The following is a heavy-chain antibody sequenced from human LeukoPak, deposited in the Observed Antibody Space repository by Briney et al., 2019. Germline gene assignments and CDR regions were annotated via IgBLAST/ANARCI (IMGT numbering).Heavy chain of an antibody. Sequence: ETLSLTCTVSGDSISSFYWSWVRQAPGKGLEWVSVIYSGGSTYYADSVKGRFTISRDNSKNTLYLQMNSLRAEDTAVYYCARDRKLLWYFDLWGRGTLVTVSS. CDR2: IYSGGST. V-gene: IGHV3-66*01. CDR3: ARDRKLLWYFDL. D-gene: IGHD2-21*02. J-gene: IGHJ2*01. CDR1: GDSISSFY.